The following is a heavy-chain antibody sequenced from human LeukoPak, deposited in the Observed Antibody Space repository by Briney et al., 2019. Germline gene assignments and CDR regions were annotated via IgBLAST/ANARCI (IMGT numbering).Heavy chain of an antibody. CDR3: ARTPRELEGTAYYYYMDV. Sequence: SETLSLTCTVSGGSISSYHWSWIRQPPGKGLECIGFIYYSGSTNYNPSLKSRVTISVDTSKNQFSLKLSSVTAADTAVYYCARTPRELEGTAYYYYMDVWGKGTTVTISS. CDR1: GGSISSYH. J-gene: IGHJ6*03. V-gene: IGHV4-59*01. CDR2: IYYSGST. D-gene: IGHD1-7*01.